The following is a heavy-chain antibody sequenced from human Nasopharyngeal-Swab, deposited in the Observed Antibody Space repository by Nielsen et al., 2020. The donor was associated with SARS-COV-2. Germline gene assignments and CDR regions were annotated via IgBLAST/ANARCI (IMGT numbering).Heavy chain of an antibody. Sequence: SETLSLTCTVSRGSIGYYYWSWIRQSPGMGLEWIGYVYLSGTTNYNPSLKRRVTISLDTSRNQFSLELKSVTAADTAMYYCARTSDYIGPDSWGQGTLVTVS. J-gene: IGHJ5*01. CDR3: ARTSDYIGPDS. D-gene: IGHD3-16*01. CDR1: RGSIGYYY. CDR2: VYLSGTT. V-gene: IGHV4-59*01.